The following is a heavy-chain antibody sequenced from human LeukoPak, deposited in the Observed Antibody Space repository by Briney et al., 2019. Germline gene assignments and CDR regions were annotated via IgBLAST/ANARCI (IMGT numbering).Heavy chain of an antibody. D-gene: IGHD2-2*01. CDR2: IYYSGST. CDR1: GGSISSSSYY. J-gene: IGHJ4*02. V-gene: IGHV4-39*07. CDR3: ASGRTDIVVVPATLRNYYFDY. Sequence: SETLSLTCTVSGGSISSSSYYWGWIRQPPGKGLEWIGNIYYSGSTYYNPSLKSRVSISIDTSKNQFSLKLTSVTAADTAVYYCASGRTDIVVVPATLRNYYFDYWGQGTLVTVSS.